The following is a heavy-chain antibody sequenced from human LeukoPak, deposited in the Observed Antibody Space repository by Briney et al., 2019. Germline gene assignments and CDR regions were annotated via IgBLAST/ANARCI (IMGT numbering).Heavy chain of an antibody. Sequence: SETLSLTCTVSGDSISNNHWSWIRQPPGKGLEWIGYINSGGSANYNPSLKSRVTISLDTPKNQFSLELSSVTAADTAVYYCAREGQWLVGLVGYWGQGTLVTVSS. V-gene: IGHV4-59*01. CDR3: AREGQWLVGLVGY. J-gene: IGHJ4*02. CDR2: INSGGSA. CDR1: GDSISNNH. D-gene: IGHD6-19*01.